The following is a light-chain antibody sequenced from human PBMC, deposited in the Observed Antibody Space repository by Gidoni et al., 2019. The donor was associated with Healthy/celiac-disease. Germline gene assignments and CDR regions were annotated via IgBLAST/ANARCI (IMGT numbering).Light chain of an antibody. CDR2: WAS. J-gene: IGKJ1*01. CDR1: QSVLYSSNKKNY. V-gene: IGKV4-1*01. Sequence: ILMTQSPDSRAVCLGERDTINCKSSQSVLYSSNKKNYLAWYQQKPGQPPKLLIYWASTRESGVPERFSGSGSGTDFTLTISSLQAEDVAVYYCQQYYSTPPVTFGQGTKVEIK. CDR3: QQYYSTPPVT.